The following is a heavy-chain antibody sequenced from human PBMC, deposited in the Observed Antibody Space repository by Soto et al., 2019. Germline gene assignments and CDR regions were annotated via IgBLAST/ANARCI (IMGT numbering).Heavy chain of an antibody. CDR2: IRSKAYGGTT. V-gene: IGHV3-49*01. J-gene: IGHJ4*02. Sequence: GGSLRLSCTASGFTFGDYAMSWFRQAPGKGLEWVGFIRSKAYGGTTEYAASVKGRFTISRDGSKSIASLQMNSLKTEDTAVYYCTRDPPRVSFGGLIVSPFDYWGQGTLVTVSS. D-gene: IGHD3-16*02. CDR3: TRDPPRVSFGGLIVSPFDY. CDR1: GFTFGDYA.